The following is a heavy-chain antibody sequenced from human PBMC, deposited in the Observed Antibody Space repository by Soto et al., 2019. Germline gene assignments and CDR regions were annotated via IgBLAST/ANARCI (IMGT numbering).Heavy chain of an antibody. CDR1: GYTFTSYG. CDR3: AREKDYYGSGSYYRAFDY. Sequence: ASVKVSCKASGYTFTSYGISWVRQAPGQGLEWMGWISAYNGNTNYAQKLQGRVTMTTDTSTSTAYMELRSLRSDDTAVYYCAREKDYYGSGSYYRAFDYWGQGTLVT. CDR2: ISAYNGNT. J-gene: IGHJ4*02. V-gene: IGHV1-18*01. D-gene: IGHD3-10*01.